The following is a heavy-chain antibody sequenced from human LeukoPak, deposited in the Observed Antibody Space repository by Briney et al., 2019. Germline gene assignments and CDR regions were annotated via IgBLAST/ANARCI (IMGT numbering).Heavy chain of an antibody. CDR3: ARDRSTMVRGAHYFDY. D-gene: IGHD3-10*01. J-gene: IGHJ4*02. V-gene: IGHV3-21*01. CDR1: GFTFSSYS. CDR2: ISSSSSYI. Sequence: GGSLRLFCAASGFTFSSYSMNWVRQAPGKGLEWVSSISSSSSYIYYADSVKGRFTISRDNAKNSLYLQMNSLRAEDTAVYYCARDRSTMVRGAHYFDYWGQGTLVTVSS.